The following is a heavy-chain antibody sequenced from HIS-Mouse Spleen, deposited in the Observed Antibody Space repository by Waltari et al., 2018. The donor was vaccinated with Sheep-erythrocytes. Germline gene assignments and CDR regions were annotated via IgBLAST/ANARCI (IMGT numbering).Heavy chain of an antibody. D-gene: IGHD6-13*01. V-gene: IGHV3-30*04. CDR2: ISYDGSNK. J-gene: IGHJ4*02. CDR3: AREGQLVPYYFDY. CDR1: GFTFSRYA. Sequence: QVQLVESGGGVVQPGRSLRLSCAASGFTFSRYAMPWVRQAPGKGLEWVAVISYDGSNKYYADSVKGRFTISRDNSKNTLYLQMNSLRAEDTAVYYCAREGQLVPYYFDYWGQGTLVTVSS.